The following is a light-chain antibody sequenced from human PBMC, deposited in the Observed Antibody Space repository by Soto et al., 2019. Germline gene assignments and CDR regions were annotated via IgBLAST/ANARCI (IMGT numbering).Light chain of an antibody. CDR1: QSVSSN. CDR2: YAS. Sequence: EIVLTQSPATLSLSPGERATLSCRASQSVSSNLAWYQQKPGRAPRLLMYYASTRATDIPARFSGSGSGTEFTLTISSLQSEDFAVYYCQQYDNWPRTFGQGTKVDIK. CDR3: QQYDNWPRT. J-gene: IGKJ1*01. V-gene: IGKV3-15*01.